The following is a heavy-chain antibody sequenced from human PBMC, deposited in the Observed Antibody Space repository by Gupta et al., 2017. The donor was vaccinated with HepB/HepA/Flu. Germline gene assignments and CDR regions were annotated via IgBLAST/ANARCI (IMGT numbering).Heavy chain of an antibody. V-gene: IGHV3-23*01. CDR1: GFTFSSYA. D-gene: IGHD3-22*01. CDR3: AKVATVVITFRPYFDY. J-gene: IGHJ4*02. Sequence: EVQLLESGGGLVQPGGSLRLSCAASGFTFSSYAMSWVRQAPGKGLEWVSAISGSGGSTYYADSVKGRFTISRDNSKNTLYLQMNSLRAEDTAVYYCAKVATVVITFRPYFDYWGQGTLVTVSS. CDR2: ISGSGGST.